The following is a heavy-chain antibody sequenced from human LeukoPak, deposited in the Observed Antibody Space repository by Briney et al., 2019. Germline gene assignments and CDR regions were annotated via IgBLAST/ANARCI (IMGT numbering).Heavy chain of an antibody. D-gene: IGHD3-10*01. V-gene: IGHV1-8*03. CDR3: ARGLGYYGSGSYYRALGY. Sequence: ASVKVSCRASGYTFTGNYMHWVRQATGQGLEWMGWMNPNSGNTGYAQKFQGRVTITRNTSISTAYMELSSLRSEDTAVYYCARGLGYYGSGSYYRALGYWGQGTLVTVSS. CDR1: GYTFTGNY. J-gene: IGHJ4*02. CDR2: MNPNSGNT.